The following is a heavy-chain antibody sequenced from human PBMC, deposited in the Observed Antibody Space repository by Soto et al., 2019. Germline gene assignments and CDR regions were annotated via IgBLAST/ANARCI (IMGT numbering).Heavy chain of an antibody. V-gene: IGHV4-61*08. CDR2: IYYSGST. D-gene: IGHD6-13*01. CDR1: GGSISSGGFY. Sequence: PSETLSLTCTVSGGSISSGGFYWTWIRHRPGKGLEWIGYIYYSGSTNYNPSLKSRVTISVDTSKNQFSLKLSSVTAADTAVYYCARDPGAGSSWYSAEYYYYGMDVWGQGTTVTVSS. J-gene: IGHJ6*02. CDR3: ARDPGAGSSWYSAEYYYYGMDV.